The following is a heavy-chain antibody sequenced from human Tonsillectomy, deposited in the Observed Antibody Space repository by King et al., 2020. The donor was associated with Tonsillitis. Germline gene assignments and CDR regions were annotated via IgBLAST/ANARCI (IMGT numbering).Heavy chain of an antibody. CDR1: GFTFSSQW. D-gene: IGHD3-10*01. J-gene: IGHJ2*01. CDR2: INGDGSGT. Sequence: VQLVESGGGLVQPGGSLRLSCAASGFTFSSQWMHWVRQAPGKGLVWVSRINGDGSGTTYADSVKGRFTISRDNTKKTVHLQMDSLRAEDTAVYYCATGAHWYYALWGRGTLVTVSS. V-gene: IGHV3-74*01. CDR3: ATGAHWYYAL.